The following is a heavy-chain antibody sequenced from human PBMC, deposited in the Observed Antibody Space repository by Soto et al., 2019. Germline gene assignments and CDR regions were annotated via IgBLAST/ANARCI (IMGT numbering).Heavy chain of an antibody. V-gene: IGHV3-23*01. Sequence: GGSLRLSCAASGFTFSSYAMSWVRQAPGKELEWVSAISGSGGSTYYADSVKGRFTISRDNSKNTLYLQMNSLRAEDTAVYYCAKSGYSSGWYYYYYYMDVWGKGTTVTVSS. CDR1: GFTFSSYA. D-gene: IGHD6-19*01. CDR3: AKSGYSSGWYYYYYYMDV. CDR2: ISGSGGST. J-gene: IGHJ6*03.